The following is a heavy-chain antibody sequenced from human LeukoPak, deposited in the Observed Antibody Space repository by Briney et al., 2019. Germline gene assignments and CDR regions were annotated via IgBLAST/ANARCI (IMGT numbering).Heavy chain of an antibody. J-gene: IGHJ4*02. Sequence: GASVKVSCKASGYTFTSYGISWVRQAPGQGLEWMGGIIPIFGTANYAQKFQGRVTITADESTSTAYMELSSLRSEDTAVYYCARCGGDCSRFDYWGQGTLVTVSS. CDR3: ARCGGDCSRFDY. V-gene: IGHV1-69*13. D-gene: IGHD2-21*01. CDR2: IIPIFGTA. CDR1: GYTFTSYG.